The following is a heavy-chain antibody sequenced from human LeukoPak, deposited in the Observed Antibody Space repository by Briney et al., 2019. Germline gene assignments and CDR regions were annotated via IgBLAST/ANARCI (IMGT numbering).Heavy chain of an antibody. CDR1: GGSFSGYY. CDR3: ARGAWFDP. Sequence: SETLSLTCAVYGGSFSGYYWSWIRQPPGKGLEWIGEINHSGSANYNPSLKSRVTISVDTSKNQFSLKLSSVTAADTAVYYCARGAWFDPWGQGTLVTVSS. CDR2: INHSGSA. J-gene: IGHJ5*02. V-gene: IGHV4-34*01.